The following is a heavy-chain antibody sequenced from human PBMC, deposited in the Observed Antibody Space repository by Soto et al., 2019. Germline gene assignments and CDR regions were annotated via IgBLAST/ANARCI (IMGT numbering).Heavy chain of an antibody. V-gene: IGHV3-30*03. Sequence: QVQLVESGGGVVQPGRSLRLSCAASGFTFSNYGMHWVRQAPGKGLEWVAVISYHGSDKYYADSVKGRFTISRDNSKHTLYLKMDSLRAEDTAVYYCATDHLRTTVTTVGYWGQGTLVTVSS. J-gene: IGHJ4*02. CDR1: GFTFSNYG. CDR3: ATDHLRTTVTTVGY. D-gene: IGHD4-17*01. CDR2: ISYHGSDK.